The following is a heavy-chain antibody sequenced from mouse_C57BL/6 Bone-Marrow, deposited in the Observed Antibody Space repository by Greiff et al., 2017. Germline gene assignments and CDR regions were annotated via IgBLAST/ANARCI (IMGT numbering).Heavy chain of an antibody. CDR2: IYPGDGDT. CDR1: GYAFSSSW. D-gene: IGHD2-1*01. Sequence: QVQLQQSGPELVKPGASVKISCKASGYAFSSSWMNWVKQRPGKGLEWIGRIYPGDGDTNYNGKFKGKATLTADKSSSTAYMQLSSLTSEDSAVYVCAREGGGNYAWFAYWGQGTLVTVSA. J-gene: IGHJ3*01. CDR3: AREGGGNYAWFAY. V-gene: IGHV1-82*01.